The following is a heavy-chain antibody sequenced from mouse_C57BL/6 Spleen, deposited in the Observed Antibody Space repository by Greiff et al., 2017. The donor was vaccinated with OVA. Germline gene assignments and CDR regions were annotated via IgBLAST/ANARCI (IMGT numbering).Heavy chain of an antibody. CDR2: IDPSDSYT. Sequence: QVQLQQSGAELVRPGTSVKLSCKASGYTFTSYWMHWVKQRPGQGLEWIGVIDPSDSYTNYNQKFKGKATLTVDTSSSTAYMQLSSLTSEDSAVYYCASGGAYGNCVDYWGQGTTLTVSS. V-gene: IGHV1-59*01. D-gene: IGHD2-1*01. CDR1: GYTFTSYW. CDR3: ASGGAYGNCVDY. J-gene: IGHJ2*01.